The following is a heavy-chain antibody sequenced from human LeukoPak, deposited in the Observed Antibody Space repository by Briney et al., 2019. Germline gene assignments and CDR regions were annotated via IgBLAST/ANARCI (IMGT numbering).Heavy chain of an antibody. Sequence: GGALRLSCAASGFSFSNFAMYWVRQAPGNGLEWVSFIRYDGSETQSAESVKGRFTTSRDNSKNTLYLQMTGLTVEDTAVYYCARDLETFGDFDLWGQGILVIVTS. J-gene: IGHJ4*02. CDR3: ARDLETFGDFDL. CDR2: IRYDGSET. D-gene: IGHD3-3*01. V-gene: IGHV3-30*02. CDR1: GFSFSNFA.